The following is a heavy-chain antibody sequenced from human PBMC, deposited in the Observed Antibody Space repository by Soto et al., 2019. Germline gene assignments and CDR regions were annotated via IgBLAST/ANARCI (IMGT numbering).Heavy chain of an antibody. CDR1: GYTFTSYG. CDR2: ISAYNGNT. V-gene: IGHV1-18*01. D-gene: IGHD1-1*01. J-gene: IGHJ6*02. CDR3: ARAPDDKSYDDDGMDV. Sequence: QVQLVQSGAEVKKPGASVKVSCKASGYTFTSYGISWVRQAPVQGLEWMGWISAYNGNTNYAQKLQGRVTMTTDTSTSTAYMELRSLRSDDTAVYYCARAPDDKSYDDDGMDVWGQGTTGTVSS.